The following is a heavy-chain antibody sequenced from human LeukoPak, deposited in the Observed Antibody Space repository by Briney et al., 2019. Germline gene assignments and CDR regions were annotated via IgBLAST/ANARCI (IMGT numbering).Heavy chain of an antibody. J-gene: IGHJ5*02. D-gene: IGHD2-8*02. Sequence: GGSLRLSCAASGFTFSSYSMNWVRQAPGKGLEWVSSISSSSSYIYYADSVKGRFTISRDNAKNSLYLQMNSQRAEDTAVYYCARGSVSTGTSPRFDPWGQGTLVTVSS. CDR3: ARGSVSTGTSPRFDP. CDR1: GFTFSSYS. CDR2: ISSSSSYI. V-gene: IGHV3-21*01.